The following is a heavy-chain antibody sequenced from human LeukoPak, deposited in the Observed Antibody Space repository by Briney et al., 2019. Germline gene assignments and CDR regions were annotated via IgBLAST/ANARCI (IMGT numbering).Heavy chain of an antibody. V-gene: IGHV3-30*03. Sequence: GGSLRLSCVVSGSTFSSYVMHWVRQAPGKGLEWVALISYEGSKKYYADFVKGRFTISRDNSKNTLYLQMNSLRAEDTAVYYCARDISPSYFGSFDYWGQGTLVTVSS. CDR1: GSTFSSYV. CDR2: ISYEGSKK. D-gene: IGHD3-10*01. J-gene: IGHJ4*02. CDR3: ARDISPSYFGSFDY.